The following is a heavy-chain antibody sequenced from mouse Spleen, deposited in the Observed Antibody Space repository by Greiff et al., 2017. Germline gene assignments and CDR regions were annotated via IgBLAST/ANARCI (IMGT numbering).Heavy chain of an antibody. V-gene: IGHV5-16*01. CDR1: GFTFSDYY. J-gene: IGHJ1*01. D-gene: IGHD2-10*01. Sequence: EVKVVESEGGLVQPGSSMKLSCTASGFTFSDYYMAWVRQVPEKGLEWVANINYDGSSTYYLDSLKSRFIISRDNAKNILYLQMSSLKSEDTATYYCARTYYGDWYFDVWGAGTTVTVSS. CDR3: ARTYYGDWYFDV. CDR2: INYDGSST.